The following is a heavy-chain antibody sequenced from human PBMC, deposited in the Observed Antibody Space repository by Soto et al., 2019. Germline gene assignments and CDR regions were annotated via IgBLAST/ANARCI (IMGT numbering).Heavy chain of an antibody. D-gene: IGHD6-19*01. CDR2: LWRDGSKV. CDR3: ARDGTGWTGGDH. J-gene: IGHJ4*02. CDR1: GFTFSYYD. V-gene: IGHV3-33*01. Sequence: GGSLRLSCAASGFTFSYYDMHWVRQAPGKRLEWVAVLWRDGSKVYYADSVKGRFTISRDNSKNTLYLEMNSLRVEDTAVYYCARDGTGWTGGDHWGQGTLVTVSS.